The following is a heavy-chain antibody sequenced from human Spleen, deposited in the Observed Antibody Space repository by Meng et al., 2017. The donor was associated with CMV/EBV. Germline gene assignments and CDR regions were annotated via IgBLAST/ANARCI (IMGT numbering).Heavy chain of an antibody. D-gene: IGHD6-6*01. CDR1: GFTVSSNY. CDR2: IYSGGST. CDR3: ARETYSSLLDY. V-gene: IGHV3-66*02. Sequence: GGSLRLSCAASGFTVSSNYMSWVRQAPGKGLEWVSVIYSGGSTYYADSVKGRFTISRDNSKNTLYLQMNSLRAEDTAVYYCARETYSSLLDYWGQGTLVTVSS. J-gene: IGHJ4*02.